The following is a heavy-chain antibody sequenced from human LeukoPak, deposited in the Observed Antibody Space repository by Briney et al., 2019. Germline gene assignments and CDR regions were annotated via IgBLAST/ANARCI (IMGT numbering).Heavy chain of an antibody. CDR2: ISSSSSYI. V-gene: IGHV3-21*01. J-gene: IGHJ4*02. D-gene: IGHD2-15*01. CDR3: ARDLRYCSGGSCKGFDY. CDR1: GFTFSSYS. Sequence: GGSLRLSCAASGFTFSSYSMNWFRQAPGKGLEWVSSISSSSSYIYYADSVKGRFTISRDNAKNSLYLQMNSLRAEDTAVYYCARDLRYCSGGSCKGFDYWGQGTLVTVSS.